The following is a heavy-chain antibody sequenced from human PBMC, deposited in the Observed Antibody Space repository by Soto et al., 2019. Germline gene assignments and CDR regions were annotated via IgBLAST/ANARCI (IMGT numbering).Heavy chain of an antibody. D-gene: IGHD5-18*01. V-gene: IGHV1-2*02. Sequence: SVKDACQTSGYTLPDYYTHWGREAPVQGLEWMGWMNPKSGGAYFAQKFQGRVTLTRDTSIGTAYIEVNSLTSDDTAVYFCTRENIENSDGLYDAFDIWGQGTTVTVSS. CDR1: GYTLPDYY. CDR3: TRENIENSDGLYDAFDI. J-gene: IGHJ3*02. CDR2: MNPKSGGA.